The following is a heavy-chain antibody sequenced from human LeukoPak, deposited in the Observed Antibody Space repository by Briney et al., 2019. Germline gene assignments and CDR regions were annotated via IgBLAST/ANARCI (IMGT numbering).Heavy chain of an antibody. V-gene: IGHV4-61*09. Sequence: NPSETLSLTCSVSRGSINSADYYWSWIRQTAGNGLEWIGHIYTGGNTDYSPSLKSRVTISVDTSKNQFSLKLSSVTAADTAVYYCARAYSSSWYFNWFDPWGQGTLVTVSS. D-gene: IGHD6-13*01. J-gene: IGHJ5*02. CDR2: IYTGGNT. CDR1: RGSINSADYY. CDR3: ARAYSSSWYFNWFDP.